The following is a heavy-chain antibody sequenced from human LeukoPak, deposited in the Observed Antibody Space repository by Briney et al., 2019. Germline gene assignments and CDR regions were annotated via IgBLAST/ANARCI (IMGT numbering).Heavy chain of an antibody. CDR2: IYYSGIT. CDR3: ARDPLVAPAASYFGW. V-gene: IGHV4-39*07. CDR1: GGSIITSDYY. Sequence: SETLSLTCTVSGGSIITSDYYWGWVRQPPGKGLEWLGSIYYSGITYYNPSLKSRVTISVDTSKNQFSLKLSFVTAADTAVYYCARDPLVAPAASYFGWWGQGTLVTVSP. J-gene: IGHJ4*02. D-gene: IGHD2-2*01.